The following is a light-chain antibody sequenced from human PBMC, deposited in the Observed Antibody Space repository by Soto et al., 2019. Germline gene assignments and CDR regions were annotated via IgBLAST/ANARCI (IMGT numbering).Light chain of an antibody. CDR3: LQHHSYPYT. CDR2: AAS. CDR1: QGITNY. V-gene: IGKV1-17*03. Sequence: DIQMTQSPSAMSASVGDRVTITCRARQGITNYLAWFQQKPGKVPKRLMYAASSSQSGVPSRFSGSGSGTEFTLTISKLQPEDFATYYCLQHHSYPYTFGQGTKLEIK. J-gene: IGKJ2*01.